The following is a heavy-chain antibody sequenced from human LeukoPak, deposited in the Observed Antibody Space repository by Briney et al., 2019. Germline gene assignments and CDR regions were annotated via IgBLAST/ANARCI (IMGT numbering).Heavy chain of an antibody. V-gene: IGHV3-23*01. CDR2: ISGSGGST. J-gene: IGHJ2*01. Sequence: GGSLRLSCAASGFTFSSYAMSWVRQAPGKGLEWVSAISGSGGSTYYADSVKGRFTISRDNSKNTLYLQMNSLGAEDTAVYYCAKMTPLDCSSTSCYGWYFDLWGRGTLVTVSS. CDR1: GFTFSSYA. CDR3: AKMTPLDCSSTSCYGWYFDL. D-gene: IGHD2-2*01.